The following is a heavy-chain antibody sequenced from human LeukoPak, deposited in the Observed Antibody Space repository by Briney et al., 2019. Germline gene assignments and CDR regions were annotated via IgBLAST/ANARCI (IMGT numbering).Heavy chain of an antibody. Sequence: ASVKVSCKASGGTFSSYAISWVRQAPGQGLEWMGGIIPIFGTANYAQKFQGRVTITADESTSTAYMELRSLRSDDTAMYYCARAYCGGDCYLYYYYYYMDVWGKGTTVTVSS. CDR3: ARAYCGGDCYLYYYYYYMDV. D-gene: IGHD2-21*01. CDR1: GGTFSSYA. V-gene: IGHV1-69*13. CDR2: IIPIFGTA. J-gene: IGHJ6*03.